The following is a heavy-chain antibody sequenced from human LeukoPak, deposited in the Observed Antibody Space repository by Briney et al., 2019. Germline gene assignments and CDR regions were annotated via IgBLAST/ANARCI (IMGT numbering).Heavy chain of an antibody. CDR2: IYHSGNT. V-gene: IGHV4-38-2*02. CDR1: GYSISSGYY. D-gene: IGHD7-27*01. J-gene: IGHJ4*02. Sequence: SETLSLTCTVSGYSISSGYYWGWIRQPPGKGLGWIGAIYHSGNTYYNPSLKSRVTISVDTSKNQFPLKLNSVTAADTAVYYCARDPGVLEHFDYWGQGTLVTVSS. CDR3: ARDPGVLEHFDY.